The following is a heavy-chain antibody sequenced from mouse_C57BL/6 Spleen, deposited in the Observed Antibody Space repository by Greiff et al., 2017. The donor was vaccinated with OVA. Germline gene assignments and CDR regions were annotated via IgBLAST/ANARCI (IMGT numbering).Heavy chain of an antibody. CDR2: IDPENGDT. V-gene: IGHV14-4*01. J-gene: IGHJ2*01. D-gene: IGHD1-1*01. CDR3: TFTTVVARY. CDR1: GFNIKDDY. Sequence: VQLQQSGAELVRPGASVKLSCTASGFNIKDDYMHWVKQRPEQGLEWIGWIDPENGDTEYASKFQGKATITADTSSNTAYLQLSSLTSEDTAVYYCTFTTVVARYWGQGTTLTVSS.